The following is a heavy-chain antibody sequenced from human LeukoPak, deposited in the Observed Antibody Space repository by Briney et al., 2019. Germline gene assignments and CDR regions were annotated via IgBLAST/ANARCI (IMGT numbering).Heavy chain of an antibody. CDR1: GLTFSSYW. Sequence: PGGSLRLSCAAAGLTFSSYWKDWGRQVPGKGLEWVSGMGGDGSSTNYADSVRGRFTISRDNAKNTLYLQINRLSAEDTAVYRRASAISSSGGYWGQGTLVTVSS. J-gene: IGHJ4*02. V-gene: IGHV3-74*01. CDR2: MGGDGSST. CDR3: ASAISSSGGY. D-gene: IGHD3-10*01.